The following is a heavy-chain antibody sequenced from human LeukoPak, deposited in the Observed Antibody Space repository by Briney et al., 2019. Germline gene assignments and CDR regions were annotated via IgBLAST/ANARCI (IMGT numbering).Heavy chain of an antibody. CDR3: AIPPTTELGY. Sequence: SETLSLTCTVSGGSISSSSYYWGWIRQPPGKGLEWIGSIYYSGSTYYNPSLKSRVTISVDTSKNQFSLKLSSVTAADTAVYYCAIPPTTELGYWGQGTLVTVSS. V-gene: IGHV4-39*01. CDR1: GGSISSSSYY. CDR2: IYYSGST. D-gene: IGHD1-14*01. J-gene: IGHJ4*02.